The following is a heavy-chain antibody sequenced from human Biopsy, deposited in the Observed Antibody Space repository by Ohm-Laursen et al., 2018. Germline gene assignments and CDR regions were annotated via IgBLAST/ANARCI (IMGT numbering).Heavy chain of an antibody. J-gene: IGHJ5*02. D-gene: IGHD3-10*01. CDR1: GRSFSGYY. CDR3: ARGTNYYGSGRNRHWFDP. Sequence: PSDTLSLTCGVYGRSFSGYYCSWIRQPPGKGLEWIGEINDSGRTNYNPSLRSRVTFSVDTSKNQFSLKPSSVTAADTAVYYCARGTNYYGSGRNRHWFDPWGQGTQVTVSS. V-gene: IGHV4-34*01. CDR2: INDSGRT.